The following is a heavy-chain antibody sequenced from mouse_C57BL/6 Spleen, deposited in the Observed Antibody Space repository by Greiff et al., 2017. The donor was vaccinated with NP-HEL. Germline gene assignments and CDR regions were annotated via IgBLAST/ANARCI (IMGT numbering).Heavy chain of an antibody. CDR3: ARDYYKDFDV. Sequence: QVQLKQPGAELVRPGSSVKLSCKASGYTFTSYWMDWVKQRPGQGLEWIGNIYPSDSETHYNQKFKDKATLTVDKSSSTAYMQLSSLTSEDSAVYYCARDYYKDFDVWGTGTTVTVSS. V-gene: IGHV1-61*01. CDR2: IYPSDSET. D-gene: IGHD1-1*01. J-gene: IGHJ1*03. CDR1: GYTFTSYW.